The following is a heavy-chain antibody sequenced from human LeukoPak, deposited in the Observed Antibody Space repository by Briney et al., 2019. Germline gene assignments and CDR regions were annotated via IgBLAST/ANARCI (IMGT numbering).Heavy chain of an antibody. CDR3: ARVSTDFWSGYSY. CDR1: GFTFSSYS. J-gene: IGHJ4*02. CDR2: ISSSSSYI. V-gene: IGHV3-21*01. Sequence: PGGSLRLSCAASGFTFSSYSMNWVRQAPGKGLEWVSSISSSSSYIYYADSVKGRFTISRDNAKNSLYLQMNSLRAEDTAVYYCARVSTDFWSGYSYWGQGTLVTVSS. D-gene: IGHD3-3*01.